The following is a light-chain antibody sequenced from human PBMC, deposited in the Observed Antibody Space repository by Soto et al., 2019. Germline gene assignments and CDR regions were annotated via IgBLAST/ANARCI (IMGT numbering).Light chain of an antibody. CDR1: QDFSKY. CDR2: DVF. J-gene: IGKJ4*01. Sequence: DIQMTQSASSLPASVGDTVTISCQASQDFSKYLNWFQQKPGKAPKLLIYDVFNVETGVPSRFSGRGSGTDFTLIISNLQPEDFATYYCQQYDQLPITFGGGTKVDI. CDR3: QQYDQLPIT. V-gene: IGKV1-33*01.